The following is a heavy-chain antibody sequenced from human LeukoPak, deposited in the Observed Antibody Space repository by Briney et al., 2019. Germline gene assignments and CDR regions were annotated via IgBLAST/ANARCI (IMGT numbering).Heavy chain of an antibody. CDR3: ARQDIVVVPAAIDYYYYMDV. Sequence: RSSVTLSLTCAVYGGSFSGYYWSWIRQPPGKGLEWIGEINHSGSNNYNPSLESGVTISVDTSKNQFSLKLSSVTAADTAVYYCARQDIVVVPAAIDYYYYMDVWGKGTTVTISS. CDR1: GGSFSGYY. J-gene: IGHJ6*03. D-gene: IGHD2-2*01. CDR2: INHSGSN. V-gene: IGHV4-34*01.